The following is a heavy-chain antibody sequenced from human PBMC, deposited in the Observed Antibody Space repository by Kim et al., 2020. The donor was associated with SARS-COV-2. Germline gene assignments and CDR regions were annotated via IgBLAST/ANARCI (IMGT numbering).Heavy chain of an antibody. CDR3: AREGTNWNSKFNWFDP. Sequence: SETLSLTCTVSGGSISSYYWSWIRQPAGKGLEWIGRIYTSGSTNYNPSLKSRVTMSVDTSKNQFSLKLSSVTAADTAVYYCAREGTNWNSKFNWFDPWGQGTLVTVSS. J-gene: IGHJ5*02. D-gene: IGHD1-7*01. CDR1: GGSISSYY. V-gene: IGHV4-4*07. CDR2: IYTSGST.